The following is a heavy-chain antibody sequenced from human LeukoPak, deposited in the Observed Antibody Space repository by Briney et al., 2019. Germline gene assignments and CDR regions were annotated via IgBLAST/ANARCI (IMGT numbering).Heavy chain of an antibody. V-gene: IGHV4-30-2*01. CDR2: IYHSGST. J-gene: IGHJ4*02. D-gene: IGHD6-13*01. CDR3: ARLVASTGNFDY. CDR1: GGSISSGGYS. Sequence: SETLSLTCAVSGGSISSGGYSWSWIRQPPGKGLEWIGYIYHSGSTYYNPSLKSRVTVSVDRSKNQFSLKLSSVTAADTAVYYCARLVASTGNFDYWGQGPLVTVSS.